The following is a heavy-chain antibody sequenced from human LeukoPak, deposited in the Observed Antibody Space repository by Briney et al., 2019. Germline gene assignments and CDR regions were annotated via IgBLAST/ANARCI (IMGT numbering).Heavy chain of an antibody. CDR1: DFTFSTYW. D-gene: IGHD5-12*01. Sequence: PGGSLRLSCAVSDFTFSTYWMHWVRHAPGKGLVWVSRISRDGKSRTYADSVMGRFTISRDNRRDTLYLQTDSLRAEDTAVYYCVRGTSRDYGYGGDAPYWGQGTLVSVSS. CDR2: ISRDGKSR. V-gene: IGHV3-74*01. CDR3: VRGTSRDYGYGGDAPY. J-gene: IGHJ4*02.